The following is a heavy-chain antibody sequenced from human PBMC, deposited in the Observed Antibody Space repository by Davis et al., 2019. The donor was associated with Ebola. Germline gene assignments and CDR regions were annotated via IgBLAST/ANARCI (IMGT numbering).Heavy chain of an antibody. Sequence: PGGSLRLSCAASGFTFSSYGMHWVRQAPGKGLEWVAVIWYDGSNKYYADSVKGRFTISRDNSKNTLYLQMNSLRAEDTAVYYCAKDDRYCSSTSCYYYYYMDVWGKGTTVTVSS. J-gene: IGHJ6*03. D-gene: IGHD2-2*01. CDR1: GFTFSSYG. V-gene: IGHV3-30*02. CDR3: AKDDRYCSSTSCYYYYYMDV. CDR2: IWYDGSNK.